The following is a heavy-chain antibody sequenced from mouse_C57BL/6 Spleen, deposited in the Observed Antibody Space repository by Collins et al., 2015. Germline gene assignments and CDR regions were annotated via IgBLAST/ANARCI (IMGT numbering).Heavy chain of an antibody. J-gene: IGHJ4*01. CDR1: GYTFTNYG. Sequence: QIXLVQSGPELKKPGETVKISCKASGYTFTNYGMNWVKQAPGKGLKWMGWINTYTGEPTYADDFKGRFAFSLETSASTAYLQINNLKNEDMATYFCAREYYYAMDYWGQGTSVTVSS. CDR3: AREYYYAMDY. CDR2: INTYTGEP. V-gene: IGHV9-1*02.